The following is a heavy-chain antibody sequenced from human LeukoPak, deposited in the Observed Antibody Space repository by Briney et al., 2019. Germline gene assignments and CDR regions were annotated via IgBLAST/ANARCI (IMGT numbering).Heavy chain of an antibody. CDR1: GASISTYY. CDR2: IYYSGST. Sequence: SETLSLSCTVSGASISTYYWGWIRQPPGKGLEWIGYIYYSGSTNYNPSLKSRVTISVDTSRNQFSLRLSSVTAADTAVYYCARLYSGSYPRLDYWGRGTLVTVSS. J-gene: IGHJ4*02. CDR3: ARLYSGSYPRLDY. V-gene: IGHV4-59*01. D-gene: IGHD1-26*01.